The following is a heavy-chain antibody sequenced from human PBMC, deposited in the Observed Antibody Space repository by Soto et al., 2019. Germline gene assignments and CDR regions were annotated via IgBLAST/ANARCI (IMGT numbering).Heavy chain of an antibody. CDR2: IYWDDDK. V-gene: IGHV2-5*02. Sequence: QITLKESGPTLVKPTQTLTLTCTFSGFSLSTSGVGVGWIRQPPGKALEWLALIYWDDDKRYSPSLKRRLTLAKDTSKNQVVLTMTNMDPVDTATYYFAHTHAYCSSTSCYRGIDYWGQGTLVTVSS. D-gene: IGHD2-2*01. CDR3: AHTHAYCSSTSCYRGIDY. CDR1: GFSLSTSGVG. J-gene: IGHJ4*02.